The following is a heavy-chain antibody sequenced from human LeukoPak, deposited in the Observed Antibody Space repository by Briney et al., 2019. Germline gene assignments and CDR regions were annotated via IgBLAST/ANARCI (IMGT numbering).Heavy chain of an antibody. J-gene: IGHJ4*02. CDR1: GYTFTSYY. V-gene: IGHV1-46*01. D-gene: IGHD2-15*01. Sequence: SVKVSCKASGYTFTSYYMHWVRQPPGQGLEWVGIINPSGGSTSYAQKFQGRVTMTRDTSTSTVYMELSSLRSEGTAVYYCARTEGTDCSGGSCYFRYWGQGTLVTVSS. CDR2: INPSGGST. CDR3: ARTEGTDCSGGSCYFRY.